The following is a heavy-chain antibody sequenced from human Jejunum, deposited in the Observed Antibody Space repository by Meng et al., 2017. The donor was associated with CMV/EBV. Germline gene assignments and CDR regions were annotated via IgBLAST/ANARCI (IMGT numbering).Heavy chain of an antibody. CDR3: ARGPGASTREGFDY. D-gene: IGHD1-26*01. CDR2: FYSSDTY. CDR1: GGYVNNYF. V-gene: IGHV4-4*07. J-gene: IGHJ4*02. Sequence: GPLPESGPGLVTTSETLSLTCTVSGGYVNNYFWSWIRQSAGKGLEWIGRFYSSDTYNYHPSLDSRVTMSLDTSKNQFSLNLRSVTAADTATYYCARGPGASTREGFDYWGLGTLVTVSS.